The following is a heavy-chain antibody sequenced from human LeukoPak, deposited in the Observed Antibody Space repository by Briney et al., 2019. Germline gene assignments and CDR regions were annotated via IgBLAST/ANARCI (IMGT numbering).Heavy chain of an antibody. CDR3: ARDVDMGTTPGDDFDF. Sequence: GGSLRFSCAASGFTFSRYWMHWVRHGPGEGLVWVSHINPDGSHITYADAVEGRFTISRDNAKNAVYLQMNRLRAEDTAVYYCARDVDMGTTPGDDFDFWGQGTLVSVSS. CDR1: GFTFSRYW. CDR2: INPDGSHI. D-gene: IGHD1-1*01. J-gene: IGHJ4*02. V-gene: IGHV3-74*01.